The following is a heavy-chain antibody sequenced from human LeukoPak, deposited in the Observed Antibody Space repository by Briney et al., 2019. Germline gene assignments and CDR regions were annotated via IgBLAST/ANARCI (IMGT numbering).Heavy chain of an antibody. J-gene: IGHJ6*02. V-gene: IGHV4-61*01. CDR2: IYYSGST. Sequence: PSETLSLTCTVSGGSVSSGSYYWSWIRQPPGKGLEWIGYIYYSGSTNYNPSLKSRVTISVDTSKNQFSLKLSSATAADTAVYYCARDYKELQPKGYYYYGMDVWGQGTTVTVSS. D-gene: IGHD1-26*01. CDR1: GGSVSSGSYY. CDR3: ARDYKELQPKGYYYYGMDV.